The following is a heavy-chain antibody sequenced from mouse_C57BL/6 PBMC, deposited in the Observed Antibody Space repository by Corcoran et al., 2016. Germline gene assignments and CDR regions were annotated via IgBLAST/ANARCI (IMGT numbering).Heavy chain of an antibody. V-gene: IGHV9-3*01. Sequence: QIQLVQYGTEQKKHGATVKISCKASGYIFTAYGMSWVKQAPGKGLKWMGWINNYSGVPTYADDFKGRFAFSLETSARTAYLQINNLKNEDTATYFCARAGYFDYWGQGTTLTVSS. CDR1: GYIFTAYG. CDR2: INNYSGVP. CDR3: ARAGYFDY. J-gene: IGHJ2*01.